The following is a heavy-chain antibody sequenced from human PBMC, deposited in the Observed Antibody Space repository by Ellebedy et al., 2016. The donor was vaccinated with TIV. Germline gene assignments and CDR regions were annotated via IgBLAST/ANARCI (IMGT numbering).Heavy chain of an antibody. Sequence: MPSETLSLTCAVSGGSISSTNWWSWVRQTPGKGLEWIGQVLHTGRTNYNPTLKSRVTISLDKSTNPFSLKLSSVTAADTAMYYFARDSTAYYYFDDWGQGTLVTVSS. V-gene: IGHV4-4*02. J-gene: IGHJ4*02. CDR3: ARDSTAYYYFDD. D-gene: IGHD3-9*01. CDR2: VLHTGRT. CDR1: GGSISSTNW.